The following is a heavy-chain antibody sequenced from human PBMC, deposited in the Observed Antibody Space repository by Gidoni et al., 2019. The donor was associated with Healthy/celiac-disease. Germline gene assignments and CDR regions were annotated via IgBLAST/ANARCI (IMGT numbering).Heavy chain of an antibody. CDR2: IIPSGGST. CDR3: ARATERWGRSEYYFDY. J-gene: IGHJ4*02. CDR1: GYTFTSYY. Sequence: QVQLVQSGAEVKKPGASVKVSCTASGYTFTSYYMHWVRQAPGQGLEWMGIIIPSGGSTSYAQKFQGRVTMTRDTSTSTVYMELSSLRSEDTAVYYCARATERWGRSEYYFDYWGQGTLVTVSS. D-gene: IGHD1-1*01. V-gene: IGHV1-46*01.